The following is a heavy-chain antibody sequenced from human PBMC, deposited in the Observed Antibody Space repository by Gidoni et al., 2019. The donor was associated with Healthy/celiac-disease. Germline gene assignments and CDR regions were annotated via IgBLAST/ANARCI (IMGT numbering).Heavy chain of an antibody. Sequence: QVQLQQWGAGLLKPSETLSLTCAVYGGSFSGYYWSWIRQPPGKGLEWIGEINHSGSTNYNPSLKSRVTISVDTSKNQFSLKLSSVTAADTAVYYCARWTGIAVAGFDYWGQGTLVTVSS. CDR1: GGSFSGYY. CDR3: ARWTGIAVAGFDY. CDR2: INHSGST. D-gene: IGHD6-19*01. J-gene: IGHJ4*02. V-gene: IGHV4-34*01.